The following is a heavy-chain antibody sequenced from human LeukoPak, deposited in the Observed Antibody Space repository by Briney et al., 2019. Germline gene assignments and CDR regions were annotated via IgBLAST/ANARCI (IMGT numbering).Heavy chain of an antibody. CDR1: GFTFSSYS. CDR2: ISSSSSYI. D-gene: IGHD3-22*01. J-gene: IGHJ5*02. Sequence: GRSLRLSCAASGFTFSSYSMNWVRQAPGKGLEWVSSISSSSSYIYYADSVKGRFTISRDNAKNSLYLQMNSLRAEDTAVYYCARDLGQYYDTSDNWFDPWGQGTLVTVSS. V-gene: IGHV3-21*01. CDR3: ARDLGQYYDTSDNWFDP.